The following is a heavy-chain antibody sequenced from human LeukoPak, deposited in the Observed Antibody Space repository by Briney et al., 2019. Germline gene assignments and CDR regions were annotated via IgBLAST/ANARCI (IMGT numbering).Heavy chain of an antibody. Sequence: PGGSLRLSCAASGFTFDDYAMHWVRQAPGKGLEWVSGISWNSGSIGYADSVKGRFTISRDNAKNSLYLQMSSLRAEDTALYYCAKDTYYDFWWGQGTLVTVSS. V-gene: IGHV3-9*01. D-gene: IGHD3-3*01. CDR3: AKDTYYDFW. CDR1: GFTFDDYA. CDR2: ISWNSGSI. J-gene: IGHJ4*02.